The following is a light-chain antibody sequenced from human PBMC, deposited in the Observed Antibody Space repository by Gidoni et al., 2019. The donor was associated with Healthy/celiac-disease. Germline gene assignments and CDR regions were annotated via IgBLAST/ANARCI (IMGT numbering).Light chain of an antibody. V-gene: IGKV1-9*01. CDR1: QGISSY. CDR2: AAS. Sequence: DLQLTQSPSFLSASVGDRVTITCRASQGISSYFAWYQQKPGKAPKLLIYAASTLQSGVPSRFSGSGSGTEFTLTISSLQPEDFATYYCQQLNSYPFTFGQGTRLEIK. CDR3: QQLNSYPFT. J-gene: IGKJ5*01.